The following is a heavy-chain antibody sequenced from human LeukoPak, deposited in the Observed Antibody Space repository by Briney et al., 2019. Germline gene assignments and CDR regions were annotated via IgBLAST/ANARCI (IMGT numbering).Heavy chain of an antibody. V-gene: IGHV5-10-1*01. CDR3: ARGLGYCSSPSCRLFDY. J-gene: IGHJ4*02. CDR1: GYSFTSYW. CDR2: IDPSDSYT. D-gene: IGHD2-2*01. Sequence: GESLKISCKGSGYSFTSYWISWVRQMPGKGLEWMGRIDPSDSYTNYSPSFQGHVTISADKSISTAYLQWSSLKASDTAMYYGARGLGYCSSPSCRLFDYWGQETLVTVPS.